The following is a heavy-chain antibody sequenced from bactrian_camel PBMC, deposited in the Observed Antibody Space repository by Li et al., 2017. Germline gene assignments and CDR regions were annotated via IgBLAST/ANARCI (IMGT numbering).Heavy chain of an antibody. J-gene: IGHJ4*01. CDR1: GSTYITSYC. CDR3: AAGFGLSLRLDRFDV. D-gene: IGHD5*01. Sequence: QVQLVESGGGSVQSGGSLNLSCVASGSTYITSYCMAWFRQAPGKGLEWVSFIHTNGERLYYTDSVKGRFTISHDKANNTVYLQMSSLNPEDTAMYYCAAGFGLSLRLDRFDVWGQGTQVTVS. CDR2: IHTNGERL. V-gene: IGHV3S1*01.